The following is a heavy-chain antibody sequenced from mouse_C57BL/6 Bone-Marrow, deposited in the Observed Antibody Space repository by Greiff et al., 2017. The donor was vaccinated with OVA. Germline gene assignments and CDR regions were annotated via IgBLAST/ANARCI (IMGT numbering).Heavy chain of an antibody. V-gene: IGHV6-3*01. Sequence: EVKVEESGGGLVQPGGSMKLSCVASGFTFSNYWMNWVRHSPEKGLEWVAQIRLKSDNYATHYAESVKGRFTISRDDSKSSVYLQMNNLRAEDTGIYYCTVPLYAMDYWGQGTSVTVSS. CDR3: TVPLYAMDY. CDR1: GFTFSNYW. J-gene: IGHJ4*01. CDR2: IRLKSDNYAT.